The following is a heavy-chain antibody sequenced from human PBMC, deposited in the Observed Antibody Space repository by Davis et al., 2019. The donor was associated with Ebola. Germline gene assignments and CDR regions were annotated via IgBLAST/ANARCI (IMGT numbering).Heavy chain of an antibody. Sequence: SETLSLTCTVSGASISAYYWSWIRQPPGKGLEWIGYIYYSGSTNYNPSLKSRVTISVDTSKNQFSLKLSSVTAADTAVYYCARNSKGYCSGGSCYSAWFDPWGQGTLVTVSS. J-gene: IGHJ5*02. CDR3: ARNSKGYCSGGSCYSAWFDP. CDR2: IYYSGST. CDR1: GASISAYY. D-gene: IGHD2-15*01. V-gene: IGHV4-59*08.